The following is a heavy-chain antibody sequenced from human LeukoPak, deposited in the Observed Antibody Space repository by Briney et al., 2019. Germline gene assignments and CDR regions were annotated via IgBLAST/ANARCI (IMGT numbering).Heavy chain of an antibody. CDR2: INPYSGAI. CDR3: ARDPKSQLLLDN. Sequence: GASVKVSRKSSGFTFTDEYIHWVRQAPGQGLEWMGWINPYSGAIDYAQKFQGRVTLTRDTSISTAYMELSRLTSGDTAVYYCARDPKSQLLLDNWGQGTLVTVSS. CDR1: GFTFTDEY. D-gene: IGHD2-2*01. V-gene: IGHV1-2*02. J-gene: IGHJ4*02.